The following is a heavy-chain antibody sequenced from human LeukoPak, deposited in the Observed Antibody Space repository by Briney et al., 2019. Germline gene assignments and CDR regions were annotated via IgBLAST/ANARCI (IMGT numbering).Heavy chain of an antibody. Sequence: GGSLRLSCTASGFTFSSYGMSWVRQAPGKGLDWVSAISGSGGSTYYADSVKGRFSISRDNSKNTLYLQMNSLRAEDTAVYYCARGPRGNWNYPPWDYWGQGTLVTVSS. CDR1: GFTFSSYG. V-gene: IGHV3-23*01. CDR2: ISGSGGST. CDR3: ARGPRGNWNYPPWDY. D-gene: IGHD1-7*01. J-gene: IGHJ4*02.